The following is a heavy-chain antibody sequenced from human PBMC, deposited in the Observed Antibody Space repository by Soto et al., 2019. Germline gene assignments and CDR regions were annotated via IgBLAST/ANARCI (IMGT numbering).Heavy chain of an antibody. D-gene: IGHD3-9*01. J-gene: IGHJ6*03. Sequence: SETLSLTCAVSSGSISSSNWWSWVRQPPGKGLEWIGEIYHSGSTNYNPSLKSQVTFSADSSKSQFSLKLNSVTAADTSVYYCARTVLGPDLLADSFVDYYYYMDVWGQGTTVTVSS. V-gene: IGHV4-4*02. CDR2: IYHSGST. CDR1: SGSISSSNW. CDR3: ARTVLGPDLLADSFVDYYYYMDV.